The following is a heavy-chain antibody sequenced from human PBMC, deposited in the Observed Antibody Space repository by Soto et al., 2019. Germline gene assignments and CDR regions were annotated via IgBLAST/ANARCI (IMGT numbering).Heavy chain of an antibody. CDR2: IYYSGST. V-gene: IGHV4-39*01. CDR3: ARPFLRYFDYDAFDI. CDR1: GGSISSSSYY. D-gene: IGHD3-9*01. J-gene: IGHJ3*02. Sequence: SETLSLTCTVSGGSISSSSYYWGWIRQPPGKGLEWIGSIYYSGSTYYNPSLKSRVTISVDTSKNQFSLKLSSVTAADTAVYYCARPFLRYFDYDAFDIWGQGTMVTVS.